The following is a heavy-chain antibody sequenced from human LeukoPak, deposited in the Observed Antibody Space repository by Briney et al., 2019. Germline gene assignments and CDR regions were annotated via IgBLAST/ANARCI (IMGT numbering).Heavy chain of an antibody. J-gene: IGHJ4*02. CDR3: ATSAYDSSGYYPFDY. V-gene: IGHV4-39*01. Sequence: PSETLSLTCTVSGGSISSSSYYWGWLRQPPGKGLEWIGSIYYSGSTYYNPSLKSRVTISVDTSKNQFSLKLSSVTAADTAVYYCATSAYDSSGYYPFDYWGQGTLVTVSS. CDR2: IYYSGST. CDR1: GGSISSSSYY. D-gene: IGHD3-22*01.